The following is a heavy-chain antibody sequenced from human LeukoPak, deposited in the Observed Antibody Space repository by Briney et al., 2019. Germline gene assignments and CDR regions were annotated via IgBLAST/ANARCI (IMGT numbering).Heavy chain of an antibody. D-gene: IGHD1-26*01. CDR1: GGSISSYY. Sequence: SETLSLTCTVSGGSISSYYWSWIRQPPGKGLEWIGYIYYSGSTNYNPSLKSRVTISVDTSKNQFSLKLSSVTAADTAVYYCARHASGSYYPRPEAFDIWGQGTMVTVSS. V-gene: IGHV4-59*08. CDR2: IYYSGST. J-gene: IGHJ3*02. CDR3: ARHASGSYYPRPEAFDI.